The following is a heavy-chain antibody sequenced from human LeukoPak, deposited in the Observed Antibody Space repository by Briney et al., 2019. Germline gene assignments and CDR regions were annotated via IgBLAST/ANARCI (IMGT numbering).Heavy chain of an antibody. Sequence: GGSLRLSCAASGFTFSSYGMSWVRQGPGKGLEWVSVISGNGGRTYSADSVKGRFTISRDNSKNTVYLQMNSLRAEDTAVYYCARERAGIWDSFDYWGQGTLVTVSS. D-gene: IGHD3-10*01. CDR3: ARERAGIWDSFDY. CDR1: GFTFSSYG. J-gene: IGHJ4*02. V-gene: IGHV3-23*01. CDR2: ISGNGGRT.